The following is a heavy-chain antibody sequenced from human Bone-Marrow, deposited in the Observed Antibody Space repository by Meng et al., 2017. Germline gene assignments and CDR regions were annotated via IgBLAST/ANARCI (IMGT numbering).Heavy chain of an antibody. CDR3: AKDGLGYLIPAAN. CDR1: GFTFSSSA. J-gene: IGHJ4*02. V-gene: IGHV3-23*01. D-gene: IGHD2-2*01. CDR2: ITISGSVT. Sequence: GGSLRLSCAASGFTFSSSAMTWVRQAPGKGLEWVSAITISGSVTYYADSVKGRFTISRDNSKNTLYLQMNSLRAEDTAVYYCAKDGLGYLIPAANWGQGTRVTVSS.